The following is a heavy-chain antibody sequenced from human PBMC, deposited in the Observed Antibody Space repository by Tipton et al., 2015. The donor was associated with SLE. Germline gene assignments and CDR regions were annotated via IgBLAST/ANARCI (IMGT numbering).Heavy chain of an antibody. CDR2: IYYSGSI. CDR1: GGSISSHY. D-gene: IGHD3-3*01. V-gene: IGHV4-59*11. J-gene: IGHJ4*02. CDR3: ARGGRFLEWLTY. Sequence: TLSLTCTVSGGSISSHYWSWIRQPPGKGLEWIGYIYYSGSISYNPSLKSRVTISVDTSENQFSLKLSSVTAADTAVYYCARGGRFLEWLTYWGQGTLVTVSS.